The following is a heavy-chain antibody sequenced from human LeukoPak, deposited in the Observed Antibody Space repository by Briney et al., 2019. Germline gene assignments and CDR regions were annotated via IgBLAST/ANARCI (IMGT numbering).Heavy chain of an antibody. CDR3: VRVGSGATRADVFDI. J-gene: IGHJ3*02. D-gene: IGHD1-26*01. CDR1: GFSFSAYS. CDR2: IGAGGSHI. V-gene: IGHV3-21*01. Sequence: GGSLRLSCAASGFSFSAYSMNWVRQAPGEGLEWVPSIGAGGSHIYYADSMKGRFTISRDNAKSSLFLQMNSLRAEDTAVYYCVRVGSGATRADVFDIWGQGTMVTVSS.